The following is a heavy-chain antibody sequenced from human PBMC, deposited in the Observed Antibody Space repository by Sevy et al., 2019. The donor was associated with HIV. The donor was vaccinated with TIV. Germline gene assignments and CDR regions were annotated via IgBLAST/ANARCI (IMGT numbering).Heavy chain of an antibody. J-gene: IGHJ4*02. D-gene: IGHD3-22*01. CDR3: ARSLIQVVITTSFDD. V-gene: IGHV4-39*01. CDR1: GGSISSSSYY. CDR2: IYYGGST. Sequence: SETLSLTCTVSGGSISSSSYYWGWIRQPPGKGLEWIGSIYYGGSTYYNPSLKSRVTISVDTSKNQFALKLSSVTAADTAVYYCARSLIQVVITTSFDDWGQGTLVTVSS.